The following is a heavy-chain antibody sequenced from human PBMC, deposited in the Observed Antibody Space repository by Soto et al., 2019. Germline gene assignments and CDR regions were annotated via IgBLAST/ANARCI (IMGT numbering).Heavy chain of an antibody. Sequence: GVSLRLSCAASGFTFSSYWMHWVRQAPGKGLVWVSRINSDGSSTSYADSVKGRFTISRDNAKNTLYLQMNSLRAEDTAVYYCARGSYYYDSSGCPFDYWGQGTLVTVSS. CDR2: INSDGSST. CDR3: ARGSYYYDSSGCPFDY. V-gene: IGHV3-74*01. CDR1: GFTFSSYW. J-gene: IGHJ4*02. D-gene: IGHD3-22*01.